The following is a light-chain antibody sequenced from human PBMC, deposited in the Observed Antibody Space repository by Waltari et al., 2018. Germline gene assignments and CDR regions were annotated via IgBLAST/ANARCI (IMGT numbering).Light chain of an antibody. CDR1: QSISSY. J-gene: IGKJ4*01. CDR3: QQSYSTPLT. Sequence: DIQMTQSPSSLSASVGDRVTITCRASQSISSYLNWYPQKPGKAPKRLIYAAPSLQSGVPSRFSGSGSGTDFTLTISSLQPEDFATYYGQQSYSTPLTFGGGTKVEIK. CDR2: AAP. V-gene: IGKV1-39*01.